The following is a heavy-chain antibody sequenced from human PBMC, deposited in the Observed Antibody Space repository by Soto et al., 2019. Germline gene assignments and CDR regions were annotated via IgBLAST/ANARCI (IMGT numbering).Heavy chain of an antibody. CDR2: ISPSGTT. J-gene: IGHJ4*02. D-gene: IGHD3-10*01. CDR1: GRSFSDNY. Sequence: LSLTCAVYGRSFSDNYWTWFRQPPGKGLEWIGEISPSGTTKYIPSLKSRVTISADTSKKQFSLKVTSVTAADTAVYYCVTSLWFGTQPEIWGQGTLVTVSS. CDR3: VTSLWFGTQPEI. V-gene: IGHV4-34*01.